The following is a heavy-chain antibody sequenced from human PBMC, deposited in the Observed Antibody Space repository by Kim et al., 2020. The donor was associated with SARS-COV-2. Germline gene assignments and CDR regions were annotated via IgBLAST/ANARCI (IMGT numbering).Heavy chain of an antibody. CDR3: ARGARITMVRGVIISFY. Sequence: ASVKVSCKASGYTFTGYYMHWVRQAPGQGLEWMGRINPNSGGTNYAQKFQGRVTMTRDTSISTAYMELSRLRSDDTAVYYCARGARITMVRGVIISFYWGQGTLVTVSS. J-gene: IGHJ4*02. CDR1: GYTFTGYY. CDR2: INPNSGGT. V-gene: IGHV1-2*06. D-gene: IGHD3-10*01.